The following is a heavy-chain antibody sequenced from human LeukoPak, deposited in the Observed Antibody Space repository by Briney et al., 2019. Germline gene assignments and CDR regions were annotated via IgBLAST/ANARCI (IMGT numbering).Heavy chain of an antibody. CDR3: ARGPYAGY. J-gene: IGHJ4*02. V-gene: IGHV1-2*06. CDR2: INPNSGGT. Sequence: ASVKVSCKASGYTFTAYYMHLVRQARGQGLEWMGRINPNSGGTNYAQKFQGRVTMTRDTSIGTAYMEVSRLRSDDTAVYYCARGPYAGYWGQGTLVTVSS. CDR1: GYTFTAYY. D-gene: IGHD2-8*01.